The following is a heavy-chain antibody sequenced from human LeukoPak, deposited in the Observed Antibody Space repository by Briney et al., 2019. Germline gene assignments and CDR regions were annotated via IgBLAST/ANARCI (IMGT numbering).Heavy chain of an antibody. Sequence: SETLSLTCAVYGGSFSGYYWIWIRQPPGKGLEWIGEINHSGSTNYNPSLKSRVTISVDTSKNQFSLKLSSVTAADTAVYYCARGRSKITMVRGVPSYYFDYWGQGTLVTVSS. J-gene: IGHJ4*02. CDR2: INHSGST. CDR3: ARGRSKITMVRGVPSYYFDY. CDR1: GGSFSGYY. V-gene: IGHV4-34*01. D-gene: IGHD3-10*01.